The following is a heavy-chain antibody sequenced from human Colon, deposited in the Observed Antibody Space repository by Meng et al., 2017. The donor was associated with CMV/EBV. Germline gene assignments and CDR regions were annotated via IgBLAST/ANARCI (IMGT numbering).Heavy chain of an antibody. CDR2: IQYSGGT. J-gene: IGHJ4*02. V-gene: IGHV4-4*07. CDR1: GDSIKNYY. CDR3: ARAGARGVPVDL. D-gene: IGHD3-10*01. Sequence: GHRQESGPKLVKPSGTLYLACTLSGDSIKNYYWTWLRHPDGKGLEWLGRIQYSGGTDDTPSLKSRVTLSIDTSKNQLSLKIYSVTAADTAVYYCARAGARGVPVDLWGQGTLVTVSS.